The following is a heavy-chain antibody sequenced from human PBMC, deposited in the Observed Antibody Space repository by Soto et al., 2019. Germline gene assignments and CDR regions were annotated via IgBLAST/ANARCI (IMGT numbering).Heavy chain of an antibody. D-gene: IGHD5-18*01. CDR2: IIPIFGTA. V-gene: IGHV1-69*13. CDR1: GGTFSSYA. J-gene: IGHJ6*02. Sequence: GASEKVSCKASGGTFSSYAISWVRQAPGQGLEWMGGIIPIFGTANYAQKFQGRVTITADESTSTAYMELSSLRSEDTAVYYCARGMVKASYYYYGMDVWGQGTTVTVSS. CDR3: ARGMVKASYYYYGMDV.